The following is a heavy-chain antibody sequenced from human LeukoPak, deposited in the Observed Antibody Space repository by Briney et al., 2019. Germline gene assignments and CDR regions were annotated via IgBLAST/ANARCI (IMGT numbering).Heavy chain of an antibody. CDR3: ARSYNWNDATDYYFDY. J-gene: IGHJ4*02. D-gene: IGHD1-20*01. Sequence: GESLKISCKGSGYSFTSYWIGWVRQMPGKGLEWMGIIYPGDSDTRYSPSFQGQVTISADKSISTAYLQWSSLKASDTAMYYCARSYNWNDATDYYFDYWGQGTLVTVSS. CDR2: IYPGDSDT. V-gene: IGHV5-51*01. CDR1: GYSFTSYW.